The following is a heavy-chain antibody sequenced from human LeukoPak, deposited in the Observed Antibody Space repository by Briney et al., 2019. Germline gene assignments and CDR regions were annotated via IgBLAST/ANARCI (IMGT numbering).Heavy chain of an antibody. CDR1: GGTFSSYA. Sequence: GASVKVSCKASGGTFSSYAISWVRQAPGQGLEWMGGIIPIFGTANYAQKFQGRVTITADKSTSTAYMELSSLRYDDTAVYYCARRYCSGGSCIPDYWGQGTLVTVSS. CDR3: ARRYCSGGSCIPDY. J-gene: IGHJ4*02. V-gene: IGHV1-69*06. CDR2: IIPIFGTA. D-gene: IGHD2-15*01.